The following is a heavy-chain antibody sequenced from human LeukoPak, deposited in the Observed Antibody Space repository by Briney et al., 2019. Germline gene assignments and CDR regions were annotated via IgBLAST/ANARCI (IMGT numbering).Heavy chain of an antibody. CDR2: IYYSGST. Sequence: SETLSLTCTVSGGSISSYYWSWLRQPPGKGLEWIGYIYYSGSTNYNPSLKSRVTISVDTSKNQFSLKLSSVTAADTAVYYCARRSIGYRSSTSCYKGKKAAFDIWGQGTMVTVSS. V-gene: IGHV4-59*01. D-gene: IGHD2-2*02. CDR1: GGSISSYY. CDR3: ARRSIGYRSSTSCYKGKKAAFDI. J-gene: IGHJ3*02.